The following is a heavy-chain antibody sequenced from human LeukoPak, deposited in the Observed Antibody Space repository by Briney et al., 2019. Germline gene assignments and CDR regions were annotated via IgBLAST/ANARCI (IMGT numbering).Heavy chain of an antibody. J-gene: IGHJ4*02. CDR1: GGSISSGGYY. D-gene: IGHD3-22*01. CDR3: ARADYYDSSGFDY. CDR2: IYYSGST. V-gene: IGHV4-31*03. Sequence: PSETLSLTCTVSGGSISSGGYYWSWIRQHPGKGLEWIGYIYYSGSTYYNPFLKSRVTISVDTSKNQFSLKLSSVTAADTAVYYCARADYYDSSGFDYWGQGTLVTVSS.